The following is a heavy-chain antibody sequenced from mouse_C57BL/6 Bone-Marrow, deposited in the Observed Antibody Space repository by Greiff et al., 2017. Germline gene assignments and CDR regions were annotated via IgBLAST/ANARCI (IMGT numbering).Heavy chain of an antibody. CDR2: INPSSGYT. D-gene: IGHD2-4*01. V-gene: IGHV1-7*01. J-gene: IGHJ2*01. Sequence: VQLQQSGAELAKPGASVKLSCTASGYTFTNYWMHWVHQRPGQGLEWIGYINPSSGYTKSNQTVKDKATLTADKSASTAYMQLSSLTYEDAAVYYWTRSYYDYDGKGYWGQGTMRTVSS. CDR1: GYTFTNYW. CDR3: TRSYYDYDGKGY.